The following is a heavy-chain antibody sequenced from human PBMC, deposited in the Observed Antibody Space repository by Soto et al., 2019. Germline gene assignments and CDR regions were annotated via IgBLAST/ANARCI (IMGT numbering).Heavy chain of an antibody. CDR2: INAGNGNT. CDR3: ARDYYDSSGYYFGADY. Sequence: ASVKVSCKASGYTLTSYAMHWVRQAPGQRLEWMGWINAGNGNTKYSQKFQGRVTITRDTSASTAYMELSSLRSEDTAVYYCARDYYDSSGYYFGADYWGQGTLVTVSS. V-gene: IGHV1-3*01. J-gene: IGHJ4*02. CDR1: GYTLTSYA. D-gene: IGHD3-22*01.